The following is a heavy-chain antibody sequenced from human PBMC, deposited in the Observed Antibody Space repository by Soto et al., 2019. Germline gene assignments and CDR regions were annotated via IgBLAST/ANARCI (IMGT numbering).Heavy chain of an antibody. V-gene: IGHV3-53*01. CDR2: IYSGGST. Sequence: EVQLVESGGGLIQPGGSLRLSCAASGFTVSSNYMSWVRQAPGKGLEWVSVIYSGGSTYYADSVKGRFTISRDNSKTTRYLQMTSLRAEDTAVYYCARETVTSLGYWGQGTLVTVSS. D-gene: IGHD2-21*02. J-gene: IGHJ4*02. CDR3: ARETVTSLGY. CDR1: GFTVSSNY.